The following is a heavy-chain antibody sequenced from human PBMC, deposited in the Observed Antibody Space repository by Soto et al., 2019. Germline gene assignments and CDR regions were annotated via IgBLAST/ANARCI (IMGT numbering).Heavy chain of an antibody. D-gene: IGHD5-18*01. J-gene: IGHJ4*02. CDR3: ARDVSGYGY. Sequence: SETLSLTCTVSGDSFTSRSYYWGWIRQPPGKGLEWIGNIYYNGNTYYNPSLRSRLTISIDTSKDQFSLSLRSVTAADTAVYYCARDVSGYGYWGQGTLVTVSS. CDR2: IYYNGNT. CDR1: GDSFTSRSYY. V-gene: IGHV4-39*02.